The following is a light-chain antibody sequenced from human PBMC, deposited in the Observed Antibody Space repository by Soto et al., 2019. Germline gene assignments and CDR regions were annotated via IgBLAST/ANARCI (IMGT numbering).Light chain of an antibody. CDR3: QQYNSYSRET. CDR2: DAS. Sequence: DIQMTQSPSTLSASVGDRVTITCRASQSISSWLAWYQQKPGKAPKLLIYDASSLESGVPSRFSGSGSGTEFTLTISSLQPDDFASYYCQQYNSYSRETFGQWTKVEIK. CDR1: QSISSW. V-gene: IGKV1-5*01. J-gene: IGKJ1*01.